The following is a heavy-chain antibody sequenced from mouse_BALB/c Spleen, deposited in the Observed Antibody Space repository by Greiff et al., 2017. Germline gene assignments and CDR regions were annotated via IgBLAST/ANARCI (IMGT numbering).Heavy chain of an antibody. D-gene: IGHD2-1*01. V-gene: IGHV1-14*01. J-gene: IGHJ2*01. CDR2: INPYNDGT. Sequence: VQLQQSGPELVKPGASVKMSCKASGYTFTSYVMHWVKQKPGQGLEWIGYINPYNDGTKYNEKFKGKATLTSDKSSSTAYMELSSLTSEDSAVYYCARQKGGYGNYFDYWGQGTTLTVSS. CDR1: GYTFTSYV. CDR3: ARQKGGYGNYFDY.